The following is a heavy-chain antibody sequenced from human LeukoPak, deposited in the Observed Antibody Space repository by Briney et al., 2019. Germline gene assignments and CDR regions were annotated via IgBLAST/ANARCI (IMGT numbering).Heavy chain of an antibody. D-gene: IGHD1-1*01. CDR2: ISSNGNSI. CDR3: ARAGTTGHFDF. V-gene: IGHV3-11*01. J-gene: IGHJ4*02. CDR1: GFTFSDYY. Sequence: GGSLRLSCAAAGFTFSDYYMTWVRQAPGKGRHWVSYISSNGNSISDADSVRGRFTISRDNAKNSLYLQMNSLRDEDTAVYYCARAGTTGHFDFWGQGTLVTVSS.